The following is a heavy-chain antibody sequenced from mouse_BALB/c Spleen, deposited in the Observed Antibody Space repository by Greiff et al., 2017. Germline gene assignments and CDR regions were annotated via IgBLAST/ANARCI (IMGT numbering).Heavy chain of an antibody. D-gene: IGHD1-1*01. J-gene: IGHJ4*01. CDR3: ARDYYGSSYVGAMDY. V-gene: IGHV5-6-5*01. CDR1: GFTFSSYA. CDR2: ISSGGST. Sequence: EVMLVESGGGLVKPGGSLKLSCAASGFTFSSYAMSWVRQTPEKRLEWVASISSGGSTYYPDSVKGRFTISRDNARNILYLQMSSLRSEDTAMYYCARDYYGSSYVGAMDYWGQGTSVTVSS.